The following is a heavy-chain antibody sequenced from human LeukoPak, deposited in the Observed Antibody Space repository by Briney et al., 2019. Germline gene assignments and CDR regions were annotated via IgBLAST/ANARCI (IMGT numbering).Heavy chain of an antibody. D-gene: IGHD3-16*01. CDR2: ISSDETNT. V-gene: IGHV3-30-3*01. CDR3: ARGHLYYDYDSGHY. J-gene: IGHJ4*02. Sequence: PGKSLRLSCAASGFTFSAYAMHWVRQAPGTGLEWVAVISSDETNTFYADSVKGRFTISRDNLKKTLYLQMNSMRVEDAAVYYCARGHLYYDYDSGHYWGQGTLVTVSS. CDR1: GFTFSAYA.